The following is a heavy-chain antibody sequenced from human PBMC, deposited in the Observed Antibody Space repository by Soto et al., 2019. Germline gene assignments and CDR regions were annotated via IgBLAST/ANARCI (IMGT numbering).Heavy chain of an antibody. CDR1: GYTFTRYN. J-gene: IGHJ4*02. V-gene: IGHV1-46*01. D-gene: IGHD2-15*01. CDR2: INPCGGTT. CDR3: ARVRGGGSEYFFDY. Sequence: GASVKVSCKASGYTFTRYNVHWVRQAPGQGLEWMAIINPCGGTTYYVQKFEGRVTLTTDTSTSTVYMELSSLRSDDTAVYYCARVRGGGSEYFFDYWGQGTLVTVSS.